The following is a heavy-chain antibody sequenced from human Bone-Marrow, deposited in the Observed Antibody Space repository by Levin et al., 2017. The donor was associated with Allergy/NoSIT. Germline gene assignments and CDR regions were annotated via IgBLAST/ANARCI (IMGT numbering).Heavy chain of an antibody. CDR2: IYSGTT. J-gene: IGHJ5*02. CDR1: GTSISGSY. Sequence: SETLSLSCNVSGTSISGSYWSWIRQPPGKGLEWIGHIYSGTTNYNPSLKSRVTISEDTSKNQFSLILTSVTAADTAVYYCVRDGYGSGSDGWFDPWGQGTQVTVAS. D-gene: IGHD3-10*01. V-gene: IGHV4-59*01. CDR3: VRDGYGSGSDGWFDP.